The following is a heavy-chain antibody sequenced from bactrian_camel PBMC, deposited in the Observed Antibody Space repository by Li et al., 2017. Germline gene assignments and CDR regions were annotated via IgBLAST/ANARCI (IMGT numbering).Heavy chain of an antibody. Sequence: QLVESGGDSVQAGETLRLSCLASGITLADSDMGWYRQAPGNECELVSTIIKVGGTWYTTSVKGRFTISRDNAKNTVYLQLNSLKTEDTAMYYCAEGSGNWYRYWGQGTQVTVS. D-gene: IGHD6*01. J-gene: IGHJ4*01. CDR2: IIKVGGT. V-gene: IGHV3S55*01. CDR3: AEGSGNWYRY. CDR1: GITLADSD.